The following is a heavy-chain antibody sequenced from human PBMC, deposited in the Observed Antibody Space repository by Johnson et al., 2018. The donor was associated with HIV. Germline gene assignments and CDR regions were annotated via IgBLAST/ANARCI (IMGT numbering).Heavy chain of an antibody. CDR3: ARSGYCTTSSCTDDAFDI. J-gene: IGHJ3*02. Sequence: VQLVESGGGLVQPGGSLRLSCAASGFTFSSYAMSWVRQAPGKGLEWVSAISGSGGSTYYADSVKGRFTISRDNSKNTLYLQMNSLRAEDTDVYYCARSGYCTTSSCTDDAFDIWGQGTMVTVSS. V-gene: IGHV3-23*04. D-gene: IGHD2-2*01. CDR2: ISGSGGST. CDR1: GFTFSSYA.